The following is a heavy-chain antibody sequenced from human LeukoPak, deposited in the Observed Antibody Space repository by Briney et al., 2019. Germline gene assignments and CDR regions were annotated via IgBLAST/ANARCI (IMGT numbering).Heavy chain of an antibody. V-gene: IGHV4-59*01. CDR2: IYYSGST. D-gene: IGHD6-13*01. Sequence: SETLSLTCTVSGGFISSYYWSWIRQPPGKGLDWIGYIYYSGSTNHNPSLKSRVTISVDTSKNQFSLKLSSVTAADTAVYYCAMGSSWYAAFNIWGQGTMVTVSP. J-gene: IGHJ3*02. CDR1: GGFISSYY. CDR3: AMGSSWYAAFNI.